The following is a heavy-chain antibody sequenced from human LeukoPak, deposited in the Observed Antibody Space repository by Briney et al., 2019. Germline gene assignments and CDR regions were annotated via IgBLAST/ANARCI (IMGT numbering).Heavy chain of an antibody. CDR3: ARDWHYYDSTLHFDY. V-gene: IGHV3-11*01. CDR1: GFTFSDYY. D-gene: IGHD3-22*01. Sequence: AGGSLRLSCAASGFTFSDYYMSWIRQAPGKGLEWVSYISNSGSTIYYADSVKGRFTISRDNAKNSLSLQMDSLRAEDTAVYYCARDWHYYDSTLHFDYWGQGTLVTVSS. J-gene: IGHJ4*02. CDR2: ISNSGSTI.